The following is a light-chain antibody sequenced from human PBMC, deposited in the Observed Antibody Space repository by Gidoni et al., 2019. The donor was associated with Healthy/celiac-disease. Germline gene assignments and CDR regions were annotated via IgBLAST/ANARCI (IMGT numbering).Light chain of an antibody. J-gene: IGLJ1*01. CDR3: CSYAGSYTSLYV. Sequence: HSALTQPRSVSGSPGQSVTISCTGTSSDVGGYNYVSWYQQHPGKAPKLMIYDVSKRPSGVPDRFSGSKSGNTASLTISGLQDDYYCCSYAGSYTSLYVFGTGTKVTVL. CDR1: SSDVGGYNY. CDR2: DVS. V-gene: IGLV2-11*01.